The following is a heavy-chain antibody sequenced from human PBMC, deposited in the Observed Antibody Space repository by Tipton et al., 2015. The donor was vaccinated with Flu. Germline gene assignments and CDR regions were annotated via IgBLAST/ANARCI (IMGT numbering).Heavy chain of an antibody. CDR3: ARELVVVATIDY. CDR1: GGSISSSSYY. V-gene: IGHV4-31*03. J-gene: IGHJ4*02. Sequence: LRLSCTVSGGSISSSSYYWGWIRQPPGKGLEWIGYIYYSGSTYYNPSLKSRVTISVDTSKNQFSLKLSSVTAADTAVYYCARELVVVATIDYWGQGTLVTVSS. CDR2: IYYSGST. D-gene: IGHD2-15*01.